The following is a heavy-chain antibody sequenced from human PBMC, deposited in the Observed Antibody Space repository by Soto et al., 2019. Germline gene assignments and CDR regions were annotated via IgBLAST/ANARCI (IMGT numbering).Heavy chain of an antibody. Sequence: LSLTCAVSGGSISSSNWWSWVRQPPGKGLEWIGYIYYSGSTNYNPSLKSRVTISVDTSKNQFSLKLSSVTAADTAVYYCARETPRWAAAGFDPWGQRPLVTVSS. D-gene: IGHD6-13*01. CDR1: GGSISSSNW. CDR3: ARETPRWAAAGFDP. V-gene: IGHV4-4*02. CDR2: IYYSGST. J-gene: IGHJ5*02.